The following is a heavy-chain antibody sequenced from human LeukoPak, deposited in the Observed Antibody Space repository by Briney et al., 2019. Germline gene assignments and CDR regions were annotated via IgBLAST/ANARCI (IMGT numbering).Heavy chain of an antibody. CDR2: TYYRSKWYN. CDR3: ARDRGEEGFGELLYYYYGMDV. V-gene: IGHV6-1*01. Sequence: SQTLSLTCAISGDSVSSNSAAWNWIRQSPSRGLEWLGRTYYRSKWYNDYAVSVESRITINPDTSKNQFSLQLNSVTPEDTAVYYCARDRGEEGFGELLYYYYGMDVWGQGTTVTVSS. CDR1: GDSVSSNSAA. D-gene: IGHD3-10*01. J-gene: IGHJ6*02.